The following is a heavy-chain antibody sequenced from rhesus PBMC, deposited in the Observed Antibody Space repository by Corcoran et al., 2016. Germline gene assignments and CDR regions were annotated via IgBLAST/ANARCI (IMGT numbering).Heavy chain of an antibody. J-gene: IGHJ4*01. V-gene: IGHV3-118*01. CDR2: IRSKSNNHET. Sequence: EVRLVGSGGGLVQPGGSLRLSGAASGFTFSGSAMHWVRPASGQGLEWVGRIRSKSNNHETGYAASVKGRFTTSRDDSKNTAYLQMKSLKTEDTAVYYCARGNSGSYDYWGQGVLVTVSS. CDR3: ARGNSGSYDY. D-gene: IGHD6-25*01. CDR1: GFTFSGSA.